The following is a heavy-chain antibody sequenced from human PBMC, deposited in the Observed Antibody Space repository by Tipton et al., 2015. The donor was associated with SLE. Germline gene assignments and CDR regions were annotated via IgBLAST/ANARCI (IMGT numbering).Heavy chain of an antibody. CDR1: GGSISSADYS. J-gene: IGHJ4*02. CDR3: ARVPRTFYYDYSGHFDY. V-gene: IGHV4-31*03. D-gene: IGHD3-22*01. Sequence: TLSLTCSVSGGSISSADYSWSWIRQHPGKGLEWIGYIYYTMSAYYNPSLKSRVTISLDTSMNHFSLKLSSVTAADTAVYYCARVPRTFYYDYSGHFDYWGPGTLDTVSS. CDR2: IYYTMSA.